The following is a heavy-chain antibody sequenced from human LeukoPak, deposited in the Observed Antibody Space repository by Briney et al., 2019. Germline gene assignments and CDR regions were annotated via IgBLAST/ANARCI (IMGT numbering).Heavy chain of an antibody. D-gene: IGHD6-13*01. CDR2: IKNDGSRT. CDR1: GVTFSRYW. CDR3: AKDSEIAAAGSYWYFDL. J-gene: IGHJ2*01. Sequence: GGSLRLSCAASGVTFSRYWMHWVRHAPGKGLVWVSRIKNDGSRTTYADAVKGRFTISRDNAKNTLYLQMNSLRAEDTAVYYCAKDSEIAAAGSYWYFDLWGRGTLVTVSS. V-gene: IGHV3-74*01.